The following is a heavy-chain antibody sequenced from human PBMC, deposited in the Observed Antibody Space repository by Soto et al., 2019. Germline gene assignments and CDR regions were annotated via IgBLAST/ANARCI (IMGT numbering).Heavy chain of an antibody. CDR2: INAGDGNT. CDR1: GYTFTSYA. J-gene: IGHJ1*01. D-gene: IGHD4-17*01. CDR3: ARAAMTTVVTPAEYFQH. Sequence: QVQLVQSGAEVKKPGASVKVSCKASGYTFTSYAMHWVRQAPGQRLEWMGWINAGDGNTKYSQKFQARVTITRDTSASTAYMELSSLRSEDTAVYYCARAAMTTVVTPAEYFQHWGQGTLVTVSS. V-gene: IGHV1-3*01.